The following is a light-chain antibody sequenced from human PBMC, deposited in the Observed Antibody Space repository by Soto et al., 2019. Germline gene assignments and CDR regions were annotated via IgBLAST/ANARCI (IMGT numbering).Light chain of an antibody. CDR2: DTS. CDR3: HQYSNTFRT. J-gene: IGKJ1*01. V-gene: IGKV3-11*01. CDR1: ETIRGL. Sequence: EIVLTQSPATLSLSPGEIATLSCRASETIRGLLAWYQQRPGQPPRLLIYDTSNRATGIPARFSGSGSGTEFTLTISNLQAEDSAVYHCHQYSNTFRTFGQGTKVDIK.